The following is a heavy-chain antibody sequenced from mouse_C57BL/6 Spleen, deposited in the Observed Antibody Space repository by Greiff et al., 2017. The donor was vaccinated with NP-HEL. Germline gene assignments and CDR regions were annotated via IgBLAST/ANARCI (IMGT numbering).Heavy chain of an antibody. V-gene: IGHV5-17*01. CDR3: ARSFDYYGSSSYYAMDY. D-gene: IGHD1-1*01. J-gene: IGHJ4*01. Sequence: EVQGVESGGGLVKPGGSLKLSCAASGFTFSDYGMHWVRQAPEKGLEWVAYISSGSSTIYYADTVKGRFTISRDNAKNTLFLQMTSLRSEDTAMYYCARSFDYYGSSSYYAMDYWGQGTSVTVSS. CDR2: ISSGSSTI. CDR1: GFTFSDYG.